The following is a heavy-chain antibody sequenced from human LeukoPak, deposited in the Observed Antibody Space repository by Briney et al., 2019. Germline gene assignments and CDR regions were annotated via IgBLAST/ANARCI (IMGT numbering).Heavy chain of an antibody. Sequence: ASVKVSCKASGYTFTSYDINWVRQATGQGLEWMGWMNPNSGNTGYAQKFQGRVTMTRNTSISTAYMELSSLRSEDTAVYYCARDRIQYCSGGSCSHMDVWGKGTTVTVSS. D-gene: IGHD2-15*01. V-gene: IGHV1-8*01. CDR2: MNPNSGNT. CDR3: ARDRIQYCSGGSCSHMDV. CDR1: GYTFTSYD. J-gene: IGHJ6*03.